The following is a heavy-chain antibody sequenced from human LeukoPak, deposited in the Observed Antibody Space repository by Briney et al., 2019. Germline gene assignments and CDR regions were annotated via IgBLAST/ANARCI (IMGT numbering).Heavy chain of an antibody. CDR1: GFTFSSYE. CDR2: ISSSGSTI. V-gene: IGHV3-48*03. CDR3: ARDWVHGSLDY. J-gene: IGHJ4*02. D-gene: IGHD3-16*01. Sequence: GGSLRLSCAASGFTFSSYEMNWVRQAPGKGLEWVSYISSSGSTIYYADSVKGRFTISRDNAKNSLYLKMNSLRAEDTAVYYCARDWVHGSLDYWGQGTLVTVSS.